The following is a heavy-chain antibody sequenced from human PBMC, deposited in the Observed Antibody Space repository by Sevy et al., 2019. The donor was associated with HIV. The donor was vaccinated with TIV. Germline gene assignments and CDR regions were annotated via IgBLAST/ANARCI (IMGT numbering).Heavy chain of an antibody. CDR1: GFTFTGYW. V-gene: IGHV3-7*03. CDR3: VRGGASFDY. D-gene: IGHD3-10*01. Sequence: GRSLRLSCAASGFTFTGYWMSWVRQAPGKGLEWVANIKLDGSDKYYVDSVKDRFTISRDNSKNSLYLQMNSLRAEDTAVYYCVRGGASFDYWGQGTLVTVSS. J-gene: IGHJ4*02. CDR2: IKLDGSDK.